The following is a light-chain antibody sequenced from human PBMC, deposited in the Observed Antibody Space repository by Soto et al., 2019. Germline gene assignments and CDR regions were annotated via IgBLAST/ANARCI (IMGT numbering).Light chain of an antibody. CDR1: SSDVGGYHY. Sequence: QSVLTQPASVSGSLGQSITISCTGTSSDVGGYHYVPWYQQYPGKAPKLMIYEVSNRPSGVSNRFSGSKSGHTASLTISGLQAEDEADYYCSSYTSSSTRVFGTGTKLTVL. J-gene: IGLJ1*01. CDR3: SSYTSSSTRV. CDR2: EVS. V-gene: IGLV2-14*01.